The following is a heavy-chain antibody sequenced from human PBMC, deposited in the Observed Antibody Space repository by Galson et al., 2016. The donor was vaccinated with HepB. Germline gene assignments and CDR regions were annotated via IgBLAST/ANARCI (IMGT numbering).Heavy chain of an antibody. J-gene: IGHJ5*02. CDR3: AADYHDTYFDP. CDR1: GDSVSSNSVT. D-gene: IGHD3-16*02. CDR2: TYYRSKWYN. Sequence: CAISGDSVSSNSVTWNWIRQSPSRGLEWLGRTYYRSKWYNDYAVSVKSRMTINPDTSKNQFSLQLNSVTPEDTAVYYCAADYHDTYFDPWGQGTLVTVSS. V-gene: IGHV6-1*01.